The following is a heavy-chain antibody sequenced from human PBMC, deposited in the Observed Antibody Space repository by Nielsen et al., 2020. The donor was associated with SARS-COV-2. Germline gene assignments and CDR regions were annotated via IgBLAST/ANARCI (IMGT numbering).Heavy chain of an antibody. CDR1: GGSISSSSYY. CDR3: ARVGDTAMVVF. D-gene: IGHD5-18*01. Sequence: SETLSLTCTVSGGSISSSSYYWGWIRQPPGKGLEWIGSIYYSGSTYYNPSLKSRVTISVDTSKNQFSLKLSSVTAADTAVYYCARVGDTAMVVFGGQGTLVTVSS. CDR2: IYYSGST. J-gene: IGHJ4*02. V-gene: IGHV4-39*07.